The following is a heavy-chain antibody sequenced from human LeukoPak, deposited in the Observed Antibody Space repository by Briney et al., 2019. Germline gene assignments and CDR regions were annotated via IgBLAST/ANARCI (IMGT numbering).Heavy chain of an antibody. J-gene: IGHJ5*02. CDR2: IYTSGST. Sequence: SETLSLTCTVSGGSISSYYWSWIRQPAGKGLEWIGRIYTSGSTNYNPSLKSRVTMSVDTSMNQFSLKLSSVTAADTAVYYCARGPDYGGNPNWFDPWGQGTLVTVSS. D-gene: IGHD4-23*01. CDR3: ARGPDYGGNPNWFDP. CDR1: GGSISSYY. V-gene: IGHV4-4*07.